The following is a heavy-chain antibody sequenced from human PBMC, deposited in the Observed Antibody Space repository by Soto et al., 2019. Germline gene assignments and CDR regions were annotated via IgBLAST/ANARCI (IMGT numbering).Heavy chain of an antibody. J-gene: IGHJ5*02. D-gene: IGHD3-10*01. CDR1: GFTFSDYY. Sequence: GGSLRLSCAASGFTFSDYYMSWIRQAPGKGLEWVSYISSSGSTIYSADSVKGRFTISRDNAKNSLYLQMNSLRAEDTAVYYCARGLYASGSYRPMFDPWGQGTLVTVSS. CDR2: ISSSGSTI. CDR3: ARGLYASGSYRPMFDP. V-gene: IGHV3-11*01.